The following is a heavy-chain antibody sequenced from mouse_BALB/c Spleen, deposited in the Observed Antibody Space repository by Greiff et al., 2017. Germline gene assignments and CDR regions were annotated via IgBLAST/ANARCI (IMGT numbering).Heavy chain of an antibody. D-gene: IGHD2-14*01. V-gene: IGHV1-4*02. CDR1: GYTFTSYT. CDR2: INPSSGYT. CDR3: ARGNRYGGVDY. Sequence: VQVVESAAELARPGASVKMSCKASGYTFTSYTMHWVKQRPGQGLEWIGYINPSSGYTEYNQKFKDKTTLTADKSSSTAYMQLSSLTSEDSAVYYCARGNRYGGVDYWGQGTSVTVSS. J-gene: IGHJ4*01.